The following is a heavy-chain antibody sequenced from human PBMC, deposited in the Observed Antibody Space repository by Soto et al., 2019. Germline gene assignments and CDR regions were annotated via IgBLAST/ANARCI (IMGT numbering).Heavy chain of an antibody. Sequence: EVQLLESVGGLLRPGGSLRLSCEASGFSFSNYAMSWFRQAPGKGLEWVSAITSGGDSTYLADSVKGRFTISRDNSKNTLYLQLKSLRAEDTAVYHCTNGTIIAGDSWGQGTLVTVSS. D-gene: IGHD1-7*01. V-gene: IGHV3-23*01. CDR1: GFSFSNYA. CDR2: ITSGGDST. J-gene: IGHJ5*01. CDR3: TNGTIIAGDS.